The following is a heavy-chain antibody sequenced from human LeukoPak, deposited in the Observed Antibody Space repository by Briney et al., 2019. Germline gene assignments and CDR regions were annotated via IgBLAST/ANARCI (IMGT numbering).Heavy chain of an antibody. Sequence: GGSLRLSCAASGFTFDDYAMHWVRQAPGKGLEWVSLISGDGGSTYYADSVKGRFTISRGNSKNSLYLQMNSLRPEDTALYYCAKDYCSGGSCYRDYWGQGTLVTVSS. CDR2: ISGDGGST. J-gene: IGHJ4*02. V-gene: IGHV3-43*02. D-gene: IGHD2-15*01. CDR3: AKDYCSGGSCYRDY. CDR1: GFTFDDYA.